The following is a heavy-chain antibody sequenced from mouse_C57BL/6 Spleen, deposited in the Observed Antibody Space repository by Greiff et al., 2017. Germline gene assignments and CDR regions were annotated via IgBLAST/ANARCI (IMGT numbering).Heavy chain of an antibody. CDR2: IYPGSGNT. Sequence: QVHVQQSGAELVRPGASVKLSCKASGYTFTDYYINWVKQRPGQGLEWIARIYPGSGNTYYNEKFKGKATLTAEKSSSTAYMQLSSLTSEDSAVYFCARVGTAVGDAMDYWGKGTSVTVAS. CDR1: GYTFTDYY. CDR3: ARVGTAVGDAMDY. J-gene: IGHJ4*01. V-gene: IGHV1-76*01. D-gene: IGHD1-1*01.